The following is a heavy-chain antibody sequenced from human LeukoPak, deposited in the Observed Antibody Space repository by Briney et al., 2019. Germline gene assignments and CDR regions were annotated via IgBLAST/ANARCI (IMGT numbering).Heavy chain of an antibody. CDR1: GGSISSYY. V-gene: IGHV4-59*01. CDR2: IYYSGST. CDR3: ARDSVAVEYIDAFDI. Sequence: SETLSLTCTVSGGSISSYYWSWIRQPPGKGLEWIGYIYYSGSTNYNPSLKSRVTISVDTSKNQFSLKLSSVTAADTAVYYCARDSVAVEYIDAFDIWGRGTMVTVSS. J-gene: IGHJ3*02. D-gene: IGHD6-19*01.